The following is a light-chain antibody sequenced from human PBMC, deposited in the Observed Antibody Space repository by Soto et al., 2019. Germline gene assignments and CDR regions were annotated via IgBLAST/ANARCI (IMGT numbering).Light chain of an antibody. Sequence: QPVLTQPPSASGTPGQRVTISCSGCRSNIGSNTVNWYQQVPGTAPKLLIYNNNQRPSGVPDRFSASKSGTSASLAISGLQSEDEAEYFCAAWDDSLNGPDVAFGGGTKLTVL. J-gene: IGLJ2*01. CDR1: RSNIGSNT. CDR2: NNN. V-gene: IGLV1-44*01. CDR3: AAWDDSLNGPDVA.